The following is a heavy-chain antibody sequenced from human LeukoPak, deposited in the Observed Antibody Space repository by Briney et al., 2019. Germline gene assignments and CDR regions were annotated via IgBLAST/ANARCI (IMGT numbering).Heavy chain of an antibody. V-gene: IGHV4-4*07. J-gene: IGHJ5*02. Sequence: SETLSLTCTVSGGSISSYYWSWIRQPAGKGLEWIGRIYTSGSTNYNPSLKSRVTMSVDTSKNQFSLKLSSVTAADTAVYYCARVGGGAMVRESRNWFDPWGQGTLVTVSS. CDR2: IYTSGST. CDR1: GGSISSYY. D-gene: IGHD3-10*01. CDR3: ARVGGGAMVRESRNWFDP.